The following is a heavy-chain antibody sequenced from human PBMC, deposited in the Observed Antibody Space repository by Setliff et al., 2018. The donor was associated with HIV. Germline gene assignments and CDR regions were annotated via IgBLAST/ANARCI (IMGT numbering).Heavy chain of an antibody. D-gene: IGHD3-10*01. V-gene: IGHV4-4*07. CDR2: MHTSGGI. J-gene: IGHJ3*01. Sequence: SETLSLTCTSSGDSISGYYWSWIRQPAGKGLEWIGRMHTSGGINYNPSLKSRVTISIDTFKNQFSMKLYSVTAADTAVYYCARARITMIGGRLEPYAFDRWGQGTKVTVSS. CDR3: ARARITMIGGRLEPYAFDR. CDR1: GDSISGYY.